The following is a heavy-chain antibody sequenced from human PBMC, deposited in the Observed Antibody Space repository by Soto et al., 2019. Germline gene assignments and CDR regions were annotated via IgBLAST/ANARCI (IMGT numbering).Heavy chain of an antibody. J-gene: IGHJ6*02. Sequence: TGGSLRLSCSVSGFTFSTYAMHWVRQAPGKGLECVSAISCNGDTTYYADSVKGRFTISRDNSKKTLYLQMSSLRAEDTAVYYCVKDGLALRFLVRLSTGDVWGQGTAVTVSS. V-gene: IGHV3-64D*06. CDR1: GFTFSTYA. CDR2: ISCNGDTT. D-gene: IGHD3-3*01. CDR3: VKDGLALRFLVRLSTGDV.